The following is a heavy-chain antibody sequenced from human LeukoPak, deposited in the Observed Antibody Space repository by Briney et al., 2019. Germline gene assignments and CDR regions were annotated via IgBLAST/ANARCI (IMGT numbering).Heavy chain of an antibody. CDR3: ATVRIAAAGTAPGF. D-gene: IGHD6-13*01. CDR2: INHSGST. V-gene: IGHV4-34*01. J-gene: IGHJ4*02. Sequence: SETLSLTCAVYGGSFSGYYWSWIRQPPGKGLEWIGEINHSGSTNYNPSLKSRVIISVDTSKNQFSLKLSSVTAADTAVYYCATVRIAAAGTAPGFRGQGTLVTVSS. CDR1: GGSFSGYY.